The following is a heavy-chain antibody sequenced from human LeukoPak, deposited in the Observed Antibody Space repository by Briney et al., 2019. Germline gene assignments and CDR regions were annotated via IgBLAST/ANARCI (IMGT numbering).Heavy chain of an antibody. V-gene: IGHV1-69*13. CDR3: ARGADYYYYGMDV. Sequence: SVKVSCKASGGTFSSYAISWVRQAPGQRLEWMGGIIPIFGTANYAQKFRGRVTFTADESTSTAYMELSSLRSEDTAVYYCARGADYYYYGMDVWGQGTTVTVSS. CDR1: GGTFSSYA. CDR2: IIPIFGTA. J-gene: IGHJ6*02.